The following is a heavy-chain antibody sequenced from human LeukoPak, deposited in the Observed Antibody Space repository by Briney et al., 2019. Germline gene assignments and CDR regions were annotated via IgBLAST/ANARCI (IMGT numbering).Heavy chain of an antibody. CDR3: ARGYSSSWYQGDYFDY. V-gene: IGHV4-59*01. CDR1: GGSISSYY. Sequence: SETLSLTCTVSGGSISSYYWSWIRQPPGKGLEWTGYIYYSGSTNYNPSLKSRVTISVDTSKNQFSLKLSSVTAADTAVYYCARGYSSSWYQGDYFDYWGQGTLVTVSS. J-gene: IGHJ4*02. CDR2: IYYSGST. D-gene: IGHD6-13*01.